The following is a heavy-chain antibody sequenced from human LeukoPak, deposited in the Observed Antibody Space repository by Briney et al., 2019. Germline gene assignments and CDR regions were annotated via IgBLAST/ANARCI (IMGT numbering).Heavy chain of an antibody. CDR2: IIPIFGTA. Sequence: RASVKVSCKASGGTFSSYAISWVRQAPGQGLEWMGGIIPIFGTANYAQKFQGRVTITADESTSTAYMELSSLRSEDTAVYYCARSHDRYCSSTSCYSMTPYYYYYYGMDVWGQGTTVTVSS. CDR1: GGTFSSYA. V-gene: IGHV1-69*13. CDR3: ARSHDRYCSSTSCYSMTPYYYYYYGMDV. D-gene: IGHD2-2*01. J-gene: IGHJ6*02.